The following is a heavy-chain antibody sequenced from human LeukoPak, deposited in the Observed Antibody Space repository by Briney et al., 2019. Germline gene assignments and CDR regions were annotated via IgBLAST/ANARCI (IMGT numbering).Heavy chain of an antibody. D-gene: IGHD4-17*01. CDR2: ISSNGGST. V-gene: IGHV3-64*01. CDR1: GFTFSSYA. CDR3: ARGYGDY. Sequence: GGSLRLSCAASGFTFSSYAMHWVRQAPGKGLEYVSAISSNGGSTHYANSVKGRFTISRDNSKNTLYLQMGSLRAEDMAVYYCARGYGDYWGQGTLVTVSS. J-gene: IGHJ4*02.